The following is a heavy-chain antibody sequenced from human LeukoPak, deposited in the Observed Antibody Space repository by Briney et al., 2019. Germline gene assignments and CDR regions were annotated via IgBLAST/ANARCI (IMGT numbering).Heavy chain of an antibody. D-gene: IGHD5-18*01. CDR2: IIPISGTA. J-gene: IGHJ4*02. Sequence: GASVKVSCKASGGTFSSYAISWVRQAPGQGLEWMGGIIPISGTANYAQKFQGRVTITADESTSTAYMELSSLRSEDTAVYYCASRVDTAMVPFDYWGQGTLVTVSS. CDR1: GGTFSSYA. CDR3: ASRVDTAMVPFDY. V-gene: IGHV1-69*13.